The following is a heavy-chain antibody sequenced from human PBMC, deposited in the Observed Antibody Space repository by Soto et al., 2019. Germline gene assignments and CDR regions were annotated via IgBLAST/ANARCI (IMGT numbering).Heavy chain of an antibody. Sequence: GGSLRLSCAASGFTFSSYAMSWVRQAPGKGLEWVSAISGSGGSTYYADSVKGRFTISRDNSKNTLYLQMNSLRAEDTAVYYCAKSDAVTTFHHYDYWGQGTLVTVSS. J-gene: IGHJ4*02. CDR1: GFTFSSYA. CDR3: AKSDAVTTFHHYDY. CDR2: ISGSGGST. V-gene: IGHV3-23*01. D-gene: IGHD4-17*01.